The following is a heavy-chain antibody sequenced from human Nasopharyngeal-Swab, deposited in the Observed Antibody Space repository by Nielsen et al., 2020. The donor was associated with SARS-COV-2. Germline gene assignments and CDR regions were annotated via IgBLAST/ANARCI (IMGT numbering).Heavy chain of an antibody. CDR1: GGPVSSGSYY. J-gene: IGHJ6*02. V-gene: IGHV4-61*01. CDR2: IYCSGST. Sequence: SETLSLTCTAPGGPVSSGSYYWSWIRQPPGKGLEWIGYIYCSGSTNYNPSLKSRVTISVDTSKNQFSLKLSSVTAADTAVYYCARDQLATTHGAYGMDVWGQGTTVTASS. D-gene: IGHD5-24*01. CDR3: ARDQLATTHGAYGMDV.